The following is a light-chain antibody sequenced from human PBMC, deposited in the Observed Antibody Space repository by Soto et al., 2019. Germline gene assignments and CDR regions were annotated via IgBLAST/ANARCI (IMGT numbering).Light chain of an antibody. CDR2: GAS. J-gene: IGKJ1*01. CDR1: QSVSSSY. V-gene: IGKV3-20*01. Sequence: EIVLTQSPGTLSLSPGERATLSCRASQSVSSSYLAWYQQKPGQAPRLLIYGASSRATGIPDRFSGSGSGTDFPLTISRLEPEDFAVYYCQQYGSSRWTFGQGNKVEIK. CDR3: QQYGSSRWT.